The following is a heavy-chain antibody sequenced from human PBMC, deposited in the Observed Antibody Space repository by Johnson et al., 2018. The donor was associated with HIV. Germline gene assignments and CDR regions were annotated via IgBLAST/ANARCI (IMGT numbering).Heavy chain of an antibody. J-gene: IGHJ3*02. CDR1: GFTFSSYA. V-gene: IGHV3-30*04. Sequence: VQLVESGGGVVQPGRSLRLSCAASGFTFSSYAMHWVRQAPGEGLEWVAVISYDGTSKYQADSVKGRFTISRDNSKNTLYLQMNSLRVEDTAVYYCAKAQDYVWGSPGAFDIWGQGTMVTVSS. D-gene: IGHD3-16*01. CDR3: AKAQDYVWGSPGAFDI. CDR2: ISYDGTSK.